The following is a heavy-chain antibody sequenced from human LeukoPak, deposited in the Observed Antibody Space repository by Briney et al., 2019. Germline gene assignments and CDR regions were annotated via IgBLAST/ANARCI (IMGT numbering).Heavy chain of an antibody. CDR2: INHSGST. Sequence: SETLSLTCAVYGGSFSGDFWSWIRQSPGKGLEWIGEINHSGSTNYNPSLKSRVTISVDTSKNQFSLKLSSVTAADTAVYYCARHKYGGTSRYYYYMDVWGKGTTVTISS. CDR1: GGSFSGDF. CDR3: ARHKYGGTSRYYYYMDV. D-gene: IGHD2-2*01. J-gene: IGHJ6*03. V-gene: IGHV4-34*01.